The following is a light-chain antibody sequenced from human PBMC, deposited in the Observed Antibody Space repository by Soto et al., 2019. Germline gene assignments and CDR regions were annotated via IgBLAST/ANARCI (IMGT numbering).Light chain of an antibody. CDR1: QNISSN. J-gene: IGKJ1*01. CDR3: QQYNNWLWT. Sequence: EIVMTQSPATLSVSPGERATLSCRASQNISSNLAWYQQKPGQAPRVLIDGASTRCTGIPARFSGSGSGTEFTLPISSLQSEDFAVYYCQQYNNWLWTFGQGTKVEIK. CDR2: GAS. V-gene: IGKV3-15*01.